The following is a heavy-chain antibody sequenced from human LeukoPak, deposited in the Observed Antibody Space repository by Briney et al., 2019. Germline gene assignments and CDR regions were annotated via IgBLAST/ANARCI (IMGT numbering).Heavy chain of an antibody. CDR3: ATYGSGSYYSVDY. J-gene: IGHJ4*02. CDR2: ISYDGSNK. D-gene: IGHD3-10*01. Sequence: GGSLRLSCAASGFTFSSYAMHWFRQAPGKGLEWVAVISYDGSNKYYADSVKGRFTISRDNSKNTLYLQMNSLRAEDTAVYYCATYGSGSYYSVDYWGQGTLVTVSS. CDR1: GFTFSSYA. V-gene: IGHV3-30-3*01.